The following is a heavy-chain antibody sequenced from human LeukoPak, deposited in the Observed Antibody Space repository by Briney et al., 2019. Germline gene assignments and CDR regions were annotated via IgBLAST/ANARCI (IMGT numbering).Heavy chain of an antibody. CDR2: IYYSGST. D-gene: IGHD1-1*01. V-gene: IGHV4-31*03. CDR3: ASGDNDPLFDY. J-gene: IGHJ4*02. Sequence: MASETLSLTCTVSGGSISSGGYYWSWIRQHPGKGLEWIGYIYYSGSTYYNPSLKSRVTISVDTSKNQFSLKLSSVTAADTAVYYCASGDNDPLFDYWGQGTLVTVSS. CDR1: GGSISSGGYY.